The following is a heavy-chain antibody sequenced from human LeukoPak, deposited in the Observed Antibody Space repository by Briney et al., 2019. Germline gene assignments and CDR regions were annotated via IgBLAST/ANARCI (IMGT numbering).Heavy chain of an antibody. J-gene: IGHJ4*02. CDR3: ARQAGTFRVGDY. Sequence: GESLKISCKGSGYSFTNYWIGWVRQVPGKGLECMGIIYPGDSNIRYSPSFQGQVTISADKSISTAYLQWSSLKASDTAMYYCARQAGTFRVGDYWGQGTLVTVSS. CDR2: IYPGDSNI. CDR1: GYSFTNYW. V-gene: IGHV5-51*01. D-gene: IGHD1-1*01.